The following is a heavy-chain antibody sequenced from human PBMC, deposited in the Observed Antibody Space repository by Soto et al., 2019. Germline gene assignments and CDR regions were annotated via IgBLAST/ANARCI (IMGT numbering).Heavy chain of an antibody. CDR1: GLTLSGRS. D-gene: IGHD3-10*01. V-gene: IGHV3-74*01. CDR2: IDNAGTDS. CDR3: ARGWFGPDV. J-gene: IGHJ6*04. Sequence: EVQLVESGGGLVQPGGSLRLSCAASGLTLSGRSMHWVRQAPGKGLVWVSGIDNAGTDSTYADSVKGRFTSCRDNAKNTLYLQMNSLRVEDTAVFYCARGWFGPDVWGKGTSVTVSS.